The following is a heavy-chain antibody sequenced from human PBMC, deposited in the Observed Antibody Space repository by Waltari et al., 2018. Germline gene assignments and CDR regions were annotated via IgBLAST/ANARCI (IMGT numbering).Heavy chain of an antibody. CDR1: GYTFTGYY. CDR2: SNPHSGDN. V-gene: IGHV1-2*06. Sequence: QVQLVQSGAEVKKPGASVKVSCKASGYTFTGYYMHWVRQAPGQGLEWMGLSNPHSGDNNDAQKFQGRVTMTRDTSISTAYMELSRLRSDDTAVYYCASSCSGGSCYSLYYFDYWGQGTLVTVSS. J-gene: IGHJ4*02. CDR3: ASSCSGGSCYSLYYFDY. D-gene: IGHD2-15*01.